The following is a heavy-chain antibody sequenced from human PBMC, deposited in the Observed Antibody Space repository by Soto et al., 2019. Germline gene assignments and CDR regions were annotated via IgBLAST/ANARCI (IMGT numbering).Heavy chain of an antibody. D-gene: IGHD6-6*01. CDR3: ARVSYYSFVAARSSRYYFDY. CDR2: IYYSGST. CDR1: GGSISSGGYY. J-gene: IGHJ4*02. V-gene: IGHV4-31*03. Sequence: QVQLQESGPGLVKPSQTLSLTCTVSGGSISSGGYYWSWIRQHPGKGLEWIGYIYYSGSTYHNPSLKSRVTISVDTSKNQFSLKLSSVTAADTAVYYCARVSYYSFVAARSSRYYFDYWGQGTLVTVSS.